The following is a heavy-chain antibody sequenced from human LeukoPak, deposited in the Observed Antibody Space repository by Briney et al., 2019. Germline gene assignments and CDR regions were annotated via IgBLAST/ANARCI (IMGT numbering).Heavy chain of an antibody. J-gene: IGHJ4*02. CDR3: AKDHSRITSFGVGPVDFDY. D-gene: IGHD3-3*01. V-gene: IGHV3-30*02. Sequence: GGSLRLSCAASGFTFSSYDMHWVRQAPGKGLVWVAFIRYDGSNKYYADSVKGRFTISRDNSKNTLYLQMNSRRAEDTAVYYCAKDHSRITSFGVGPVDFDYWGQGTLVTVSS. CDR1: GFTFSSYD. CDR2: IRYDGSNK.